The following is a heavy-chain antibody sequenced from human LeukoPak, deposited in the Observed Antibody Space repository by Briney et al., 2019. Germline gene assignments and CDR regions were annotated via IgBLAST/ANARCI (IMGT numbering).Heavy chain of an antibody. CDR3: ARESGGSSSDPFDY. V-gene: IGHV3-48*04. D-gene: IGHD6-13*01. CDR2: ISSSSSTI. CDR1: GFTFSSYS. J-gene: IGHJ4*02. Sequence: GGSLRLSCAASGFTFSSYSMNCVRQAPGEGLEWVSYISSSSSTIYYADSVKGRFTISRDNAKNSLYLQMNSLRAEDTAVYYCARESGGSSSDPFDYWGQGTLVTVSS.